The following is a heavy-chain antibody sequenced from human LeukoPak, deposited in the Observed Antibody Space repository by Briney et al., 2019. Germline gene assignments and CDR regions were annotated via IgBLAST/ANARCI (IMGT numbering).Heavy chain of an antibody. J-gene: IGHJ4*02. CDR1: GFTFSSYG. D-gene: IGHD3-9*01. Sequence: PGGSLRLSCAASGFTFSSYGMHWVRQAPGKGLEWVGAISGDGNNKFYADSVKGRFTISRDNSKNTLYLQMNSLRAEDTAVYYCAKDHSYDILTGTFDYWGQGTLVTVSS. CDR3: AKDHSYDILTGTFDY. V-gene: IGHV3-30*18. CDR2: ISGDGNNK.